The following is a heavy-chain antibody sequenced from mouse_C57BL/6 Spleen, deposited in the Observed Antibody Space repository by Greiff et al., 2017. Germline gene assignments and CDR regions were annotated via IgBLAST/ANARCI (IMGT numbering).Heavy chain of an antibody. J-gene: IGHJ2*01. Sequence: VKLQESGAELVKPGASVKISCKASGYAFSSYWMNWVKQRPGKGLEWIGQIYPGDGDTNYNGKFKGKAKLTADKSSSTAYMQLSSLTSEDSAVYFCARDYGSSFYYFDYWGQGTTLTVSS. CDR2: IYPGDGDT. V-gene: IGHV1-80*01. CDR1: GYAFSSYW. D-gene: IGHD1-1*01. CDR3: ARDYGSSFYYFDY.